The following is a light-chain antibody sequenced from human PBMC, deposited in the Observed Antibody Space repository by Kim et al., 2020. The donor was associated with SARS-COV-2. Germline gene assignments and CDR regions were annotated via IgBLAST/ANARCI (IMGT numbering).Light chain of an antibody. CDR1: KVGDNI. CDR3: QAWTSSTVV. Sequence: PGKAASITCSEDKVGDNIACCYKQKPGQPPVLVIYQDSKRTAGIPERFSGVNPGKTAPLTIGGTQAMDEADYSCQAWTSSTVVFGGGTQLTVL. V-gene: IGLV3-1*01. CDR2: QDS. J-gene: IGLJ2*01.